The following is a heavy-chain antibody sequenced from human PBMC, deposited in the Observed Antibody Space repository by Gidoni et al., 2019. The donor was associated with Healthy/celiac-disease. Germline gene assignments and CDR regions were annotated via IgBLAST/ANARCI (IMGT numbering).Heavy chain of an antibody. CDR2: IYYSGST. D-gene: IGHD5-18*01. CDR3: ARHKAAMTLFDI. Sequence: QLQLLESGRGLVKPSETLSLTCTVSGGSISSSSYYWGWIRQPPGKGLEWIGSIYYSGSTYYNPSLKSRVTISVDTSKNQFSLKLSSVTAADTAVYYCARHKAAMTLFDIWGQGTMVTVSS. V-gene: IGHV4-39*01. CDR1: GGSISSSSYY. J-gene: IGHJ3*02.